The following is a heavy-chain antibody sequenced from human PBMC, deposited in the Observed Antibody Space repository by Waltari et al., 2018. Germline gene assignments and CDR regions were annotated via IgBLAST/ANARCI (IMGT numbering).Heavy chain of an antibody. V-gene: IGHV1-69*05. Sequence: QLQLVQSGTDVKNPGSSVKFSCKASVCTFCRYHLRGLRHAPGQRLEWMGGIIPIFGTANYAQKFQGRVTITTDESTSTAYMELSSLRSEDTAVYYCASTPGRRSGYYSSNWFDPWGQGTLVTVSS. CDR2: IIPIFGTA. J-gene: IGHJ5*02. CDR1: VCTFCRYH. CDR3: ASTPGRRSGYYSSNWFDP. D-gene: IGHD3-3*01.